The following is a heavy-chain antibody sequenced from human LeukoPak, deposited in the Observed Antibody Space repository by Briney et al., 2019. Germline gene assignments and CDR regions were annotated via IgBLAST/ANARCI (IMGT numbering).Heavy chain of an antibody. J-gene: IGHJ4*02. Sequence: SETLSLTCAVYGGSFSGYYWSWIRQPPGKGLEWVGEITHRGSTNYNPSLKSRVTISVDTSKNQFSLKLSSVTAADTAVYYCARGPDARWGPRVEDYWGQGTLVTVSS. CDR3: ARGPDARWGPRVEDY. CDR2: ITHRGST. D-gene: IGHD2-21*02. V-gene: IGHV4-34*01. CDR1: GGSFSGYY.